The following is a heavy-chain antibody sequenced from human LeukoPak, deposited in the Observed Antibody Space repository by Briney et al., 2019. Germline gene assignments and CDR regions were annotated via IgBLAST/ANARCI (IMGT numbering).Heavy chain of an antibody. V-gene: IGHV3-49*04. CDR3: TRGGQELGKGYFFDY. J-gene: IGHJ4*02. Sequence: GGSLRLSCTVSGFTFGDYAMSWVRQAPGKGLEWVGLIRSKGYGGTTEYAASVKGRLTILRDDSKSIAYLQVESLKTEDTGVYYCTRGGQELGKGYFFDYWGQGILVTVSS. D-gene: IGHD6-13*01. CDR1: GFTFGDYA. CDR2: IRSKGYGGTT.